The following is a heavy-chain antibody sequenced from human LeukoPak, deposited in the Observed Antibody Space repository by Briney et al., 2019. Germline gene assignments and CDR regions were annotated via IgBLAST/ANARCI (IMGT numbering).Heavy chain of an antibody. CDR1: DGSISIYY. J-gene: IGHJ3*02. D-gene: IGHD2-15*01. CDR3: ARDCSGGSCYGAFDI. CDR2: VYSSGNT. Sequence: TSETLSLTCTVSDGSISIYYWSWIRQPPGKGLEWIGYVYSSGNTNYSPSLKGRAIISADTSKNQFSLKLSSVTATDTAVYYCARDCSGGSCYGAFDIWGQGTMVTVSS. V-gene: IGHV4-4*08.